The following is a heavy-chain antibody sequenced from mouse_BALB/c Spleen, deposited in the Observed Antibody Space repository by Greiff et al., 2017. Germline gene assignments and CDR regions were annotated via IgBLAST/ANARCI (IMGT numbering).Heavy chain of an antibody. CDR3: ARRDGYLGY. J-gene: IGHJ2*01. CDR1: GYTFTDYY. Sequence: QVQLQQSGAELARPGASVKLSCTASGYTFTDYYITWVQQRPGQALEWIGVIYPGSGNTYYNEKFKGKATLTADKSSSTAYMQLSSLTSEDSAVYFCARRDGYLGYWGQGTTLTVSS. CDR2: IYPGSGNT. D-gene: IGHD2-3*01. V-gene: IGHV1-77*01.